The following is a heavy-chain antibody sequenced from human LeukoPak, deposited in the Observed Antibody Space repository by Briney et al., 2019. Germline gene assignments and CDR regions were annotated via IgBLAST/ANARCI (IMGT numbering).Heavy chain of an antibody. Sequence: SETLSLTCTVSSGSISTYYWSWIRQPPGKGLEWIGYLYYTGSTNYNPSLKSRVTISVDTSKNELFLKLRSVTAADTAVYYCARETSYPYYMDVWGKGTTVTVSS. CDR2: LYYTGST. V-gene: IGHV4-59*12. CDR3: ARETSYPYYMDV. D-gene: IGHD3-10*01. CDR1: SGSISTYY. J-gene: IGHJ6*03.